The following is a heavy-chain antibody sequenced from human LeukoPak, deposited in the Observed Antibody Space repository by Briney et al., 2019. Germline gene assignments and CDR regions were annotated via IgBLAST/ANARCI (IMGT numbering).Heavy chain of an antibody. CDR3: ARDVERFLEWHKSDP. D-gene: IGHD3-3*01. CDR1: GGTFSSYA. V-gene: IGHV1-69*13. CDR2: IIPIFGTA. Sequence: ASVKVSCKASGGTFSSYAISWVRQAPGQGLGSVGGIIPIFGTANCAQNFQGRVTITADESTSTAYMELSSLRSEDTAVYYCARDVERFLEWHKSDPWGQGTLVTVSS. J-gene: IGHJ5*02.